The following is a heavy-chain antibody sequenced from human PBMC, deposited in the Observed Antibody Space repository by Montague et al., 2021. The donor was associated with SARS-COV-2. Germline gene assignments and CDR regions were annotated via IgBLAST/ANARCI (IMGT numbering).Heavy chain of an antibody. CDR1: GFTFSSYG. V-gene: IGHV3-33*01. D-gene: IGHD6-13*01. Sequence: SLRLSCAASGFTFSSYGMHWVRQAPGKGLEWVAVIWYDGSNKYYADSVKGRFTISRDNSKNTLYLQMNSLRAEDTAVYYCVRPRYIAAAGPEYFQHWGQGTLVTVSS. CDR3: VRPRYIAAAGPEYFQH. CDR2: IWYDGSNK. J-gene: IGHJ1*01.